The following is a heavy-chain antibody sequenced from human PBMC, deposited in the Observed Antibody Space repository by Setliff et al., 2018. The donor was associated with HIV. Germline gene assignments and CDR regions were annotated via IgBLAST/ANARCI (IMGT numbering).Heavy chain of an antibody. CDR1: DLAFSSYA. CDR2: IYSTGST. Sequence: PGGSLRLSCQASDLAFSSYAMSWVRQAPGRGLEWIGYIYSTGSTNYNPSLKSRVSIFVDTSENQFSLRLTSVTAADTAVYYCVMSPPRIFGAIIRAFESWGQGTLVTVSS. CDR3: VMSPPRIFGAIIRAFES. D-gene: IGHD3-3*01. J-gene: IGHJ4*02. V-gene: IGHV4-4*08.